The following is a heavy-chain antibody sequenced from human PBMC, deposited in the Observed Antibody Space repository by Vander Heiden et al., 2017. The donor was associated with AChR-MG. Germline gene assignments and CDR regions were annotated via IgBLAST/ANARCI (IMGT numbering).Heavy chain of an antibody. D-gene: IGHD2-2*01. CDR1: AFTFRSHG. J-gene: IGHJ3*02. Sequence: QVQLAESGGGVVQPGRALRLSCAASAFTFRSHGLPGVRQAQGKGLECVAFIAFDGSNKYYADSVQGRFTISRDNSKNTLYLQMNCLRAEDTAVYYCAKGATIVVVPAAMGGDAFDIWGQGTMVTVSS. CDR2: IAFDGSNK. V-gene: IGHV3-30*18. CDR3: AKGATIVVVPAAMGGDAFDI.